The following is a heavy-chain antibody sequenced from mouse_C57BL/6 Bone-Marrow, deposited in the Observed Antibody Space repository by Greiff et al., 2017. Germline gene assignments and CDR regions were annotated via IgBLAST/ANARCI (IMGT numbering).Heavy chain of an antibody. CDR3: AIVSGGYQDCYFDV. J-gene: IGHJ1*01. Sequence: VQLQESGAELAKPGASVKLSCKASGYTFTSYWMHWVKQRPGKGLEWIGYINPSSGYTKYNQKFKDKATLTADKSTSTTYMQLSSLTSEDSAVYYYAIVSGGYQDCYFDVWGSGTTVTVTS. V-gene: IGHV1-7*01. D-gene: IGHD1-1*02. CDR2: INPSSGYT. CDR1: GYTFTSYW.